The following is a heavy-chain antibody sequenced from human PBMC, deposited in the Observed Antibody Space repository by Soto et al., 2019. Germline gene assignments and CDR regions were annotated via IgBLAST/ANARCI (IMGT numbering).Heavy chain of an antibody. CDR3: ARDPAGYYGSGSGFDY. V-gene: IGHV4-59*01. J-gene: IGHJ4*02. Sequence: SETLSLTCTVSGGSISSYYWSWIRQPPGKGLEWIGYIYYSGSTNYNPSLKSRVTISVDTSKNQFSLKLSSVTAADTAVYYCARDPAGYYGSGSGFDYWGQGTLVTVSS. CDR1: GGSISSYY. D-gene: IGHD3-10*01. CDR2: IYYSGST.